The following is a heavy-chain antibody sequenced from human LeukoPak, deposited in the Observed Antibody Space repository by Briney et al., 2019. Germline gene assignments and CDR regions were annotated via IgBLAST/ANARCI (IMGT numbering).Heavy chain of an antibody. J-gene: IGHJ4*02. CDR2: IWYDGSNK. CDR1: GFTFSSYG. V-gene: IGHV3-33*01. CDR3: ARGKTYDILTGPFDY. Sequence: GRSLRLSCAASGFTFSSYGMHWVRQAPGKGLEWVAVIWYDGSNKYYADSVKGRFTISRDNSKNTLYLQMNSLRAEDTAVYYCARGKTYDILTGPFDYWGQGTLVTVSS. D-gene: IGHD3-9*01.